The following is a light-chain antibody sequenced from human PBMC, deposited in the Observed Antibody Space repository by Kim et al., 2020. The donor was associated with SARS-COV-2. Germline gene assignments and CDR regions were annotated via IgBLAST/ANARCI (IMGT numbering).Light chain of an antibody. CDR3: QQRGT. Sequence: ASLSASAGDRVTITCRASQSISSYLNWYQQKPGRAPKLLIYDASTLQSGVPSRFSGSGSGTDFTLTISSLQPEDIATYYCQQRGTFGPGTKVDIK. V-gene: IGKV1-39*01. CDR2: DAS. J-gene: IGKJ3*01. CDR1: QSISSY.